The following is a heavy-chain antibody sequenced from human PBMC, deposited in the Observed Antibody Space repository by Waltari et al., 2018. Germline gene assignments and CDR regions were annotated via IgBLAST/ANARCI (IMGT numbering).Heavy chain of an antibody. J-gene: IGHJ3*02. V-gene: IGHV4-59*01. Sequence: QVQLQESGPGLVKPSETLSLTCTVSGGSISSSSWSWIRQPPGKGLEWIGYSYSSGTTKNNPSLKSRVTISVDTAKNQFSLKLSAVTAADTAVYYCARDRYCSGGSCYGAGGAFDIWGQGTMVTVSS. CDR3: ARDRYCSGGSCYGAGGAFDI. D-gene: IGHD2-15*01. CDR1: GGSISSSS. CDR2: SYSSGTT.